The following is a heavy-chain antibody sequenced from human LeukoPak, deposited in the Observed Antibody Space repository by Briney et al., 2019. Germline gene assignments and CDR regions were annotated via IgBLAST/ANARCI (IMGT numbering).Heavy chain of an antibody. CDR1: GYSISSGYY. D-gene: IGHD2-2*01. J-gene: IGHJ4*02. CDR2: IYHSGST. Sequence: SETLSLTCTVSGYSISSGYYWGWIRHPPGKWLEWIGTIYHSGSTYYNPSLKSRVTISVDTSKNQFSLKLTSVTAADTAVYYCARVRGYCSSTICYRYYFDYWGQGTLVTVSS. V-gene: IGHV4-38-2*02. CDR3: ARVRGYCSSTICYRYYFDY.